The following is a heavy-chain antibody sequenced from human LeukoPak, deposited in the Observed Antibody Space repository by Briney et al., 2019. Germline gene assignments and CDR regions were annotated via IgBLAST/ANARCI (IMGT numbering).Heavy chain of an antibody. V-gene: IGHV4-4*07. J-gene: IGHJ5*02. CDR3: ARDHIVVVPAALEQGGGNWFDP. CDR1: GGSISSYY. Sequence: SETLSLTCTVSGGSISSYYWSWIRQPAGKGLEWIGRIYTSGSTNYNPSLKSRVTMSVDTSKNQFSLELSSVTAADTAVYYCARDHIVVVPAALEQGGGNWFDPWGQGTLVTVSS. CDR2: IYTSGST. D-gene: IGHD2-2*01.